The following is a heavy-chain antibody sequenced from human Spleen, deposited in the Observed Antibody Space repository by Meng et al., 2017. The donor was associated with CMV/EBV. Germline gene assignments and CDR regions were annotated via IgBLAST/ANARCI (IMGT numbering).Heavy chain of an antibody. V-gene: IGHV4-39*07. CDR1: GGSISSSSYY. J-gene: IGHJ4*02. CDR2: IYYSGST. Sequence: LQLQESGPGLLKPSETLSLTCTVSGGSISSSSYYWGWIRQPPGKGLEWIGSIYYSGSTYYNPSLKNRVTISVDTSKNQFSLKLSSVTAADTAVYYCARVLPLNRRFDYWGQGTLVTVSS. CDR3: ARVLPLNRRFDY.